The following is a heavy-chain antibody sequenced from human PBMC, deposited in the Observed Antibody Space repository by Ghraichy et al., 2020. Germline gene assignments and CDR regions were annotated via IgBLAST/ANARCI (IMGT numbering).Heavy chain of an antibody. V-gene: IGHV1-8*01. CDR1: GYTFTTYD. J-gene: IGHJ5*02. Sequence: ASVKVSCKTSGYTFTTYDINWVLQSTVQRLEWMGWMNPNSGNTGYAQKFQGRVTMTRNTSISTAYMELSSLRSEDTAVYYCARTRIAEYNWFDPWGQGTLVNVYS. CDR3: ARTRIAEYNWFDP. D-gene: IGHD6-13*01. CDR2: MNPNSGNT.